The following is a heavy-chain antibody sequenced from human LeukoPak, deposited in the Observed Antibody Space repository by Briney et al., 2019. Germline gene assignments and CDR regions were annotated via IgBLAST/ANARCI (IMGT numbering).Heavy chain of an antibody. CDR3: AKGIVPAAANWFDP. CDR2: ISGSSGST. D-gene: IGHD2-2*01. CDR1: GFTFSSYA. V-gene: IGHV3-23*01. J-gene: IGHJ5*02. Sequence: EGSLRLSCAASGFTFSSYAMSWVRQAPGKGLEWVSAISGSSGSTYYADSVKGRFTISRDNSKNTLYLQMNSLRAEDTAVYYCAKGIVPAAANWFDPWGQGTLVTVSS.